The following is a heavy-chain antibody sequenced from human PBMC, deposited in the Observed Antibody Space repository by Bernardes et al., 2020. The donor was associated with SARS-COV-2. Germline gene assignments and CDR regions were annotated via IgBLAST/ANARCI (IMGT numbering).Heavy chain of an antibody. Sequence: SVKVSCKASGGTFNTFGINWVRQAPGQGLEWMGRIIPIFGPANYAQKFQGRVTITADESTSTAYMELSSLRSEDTAVYYCARDYSDGTGYYYSFFDHWGQGTLVAVSS. V-gene: IGHV1-69*13. CDR2: IIPIFGPA. D-gene: IGHD3-22*01. CDR3: ARDYSDGTGYYYSFFDH. CDR1: GGTFNTFG. J-gene: IGHJ4*02.